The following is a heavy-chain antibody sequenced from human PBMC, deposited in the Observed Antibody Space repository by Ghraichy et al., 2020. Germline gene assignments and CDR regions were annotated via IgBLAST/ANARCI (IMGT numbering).Heavy chain of an antibody. J-gene: IGHJ4*02. D-gene: IGHD1-26*01. CDR3: VRDLSGASYFDY. CDR1: GGSISSYY. Sequence: TLSLTCTVSGGSISSYYWSWVRQPAGKGLEWIGHIYTSGSTNYNPSLKSRVTMSVDTSKNQFSLKLSSVTAADTAVYYCVRDLSGASYFDYWGQGTLVTVSS. V-gene: IGHV4-4*07. CDR2: IYTSGST.